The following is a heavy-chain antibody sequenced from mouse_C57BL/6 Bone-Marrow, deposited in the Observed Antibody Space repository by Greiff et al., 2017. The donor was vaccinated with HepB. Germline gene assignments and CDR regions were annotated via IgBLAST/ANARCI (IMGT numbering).Heavy chain of an antibody. Sequence: EVMLVESGEGLVKPGGSLKLSCAASGFTFSSYAMSWVRQTPEKRLEWVAYISSGGDYIYYADTVKGRFTISRDNARNTLYLQMSSLKSEGTAMYYCTRGSLTTVVEGDYWGQGTSVTVSS. V-gene: IGHV5-9-1*02. J-gene: IGHJ4*01. CDR2: ISSGGDYI. CDR1: GFTFSSYA. D-gene: IGHD1-1*01. CDR3: TRGSLTTVVEGDY.